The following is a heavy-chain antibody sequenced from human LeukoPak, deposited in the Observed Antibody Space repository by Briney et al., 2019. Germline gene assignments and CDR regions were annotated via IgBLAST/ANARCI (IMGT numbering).Heavy chain of an antibody. CDR1: GGSISSSSYY. CDR3: ARGYYDYVWGPLDI. V-gene: IGHV4-39*07. Sequence: SETLSLTCTVSGGSISSSSYYWGWIRQPPGKGLEWIGSIYYSGSTYYNPSLKSRVTISVDTSKNQFSLKLSSVTAADTAVYYCARGYYDYVWGPLDIWGQGTMVTVSS. CDR2: IYYSGST. J-gene: IGHJ3*02. D-gene: IGHD3-16*01.